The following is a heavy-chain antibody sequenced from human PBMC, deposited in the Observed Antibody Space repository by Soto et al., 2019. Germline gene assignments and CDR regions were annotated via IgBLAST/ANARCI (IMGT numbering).Heavy chain of an antibody. J-gene: IGHJ5*02. CDR2: IYYSGST. Sequence: QVQLQESGPGLVKPSQTLSLTCTVSGGSISSGDYYWSWIRQHPGKGLEWIGYIYYSGSTYYNPSLKSRVTXSXDPXKNQFSLKLSSVTAADTAVYYCARWWSGSRQGFDPWGQGPLVTVSS. D-gene: IGHD3-3*01. CDR3: ARWWSGSRQGFDP. CDR1: GGSISSGDYY. V-gene: IGHV4-31*03.